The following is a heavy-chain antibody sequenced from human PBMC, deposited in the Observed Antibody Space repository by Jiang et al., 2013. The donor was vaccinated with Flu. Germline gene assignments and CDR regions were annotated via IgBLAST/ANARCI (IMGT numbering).Heavy chain of an antibody. Sequence: VQLVESGGGLVQPGGSLRLSCAASGFTFSSYSMNWVRQAPGKGLEWVSYISSSSSTIYYADSVKGRFTISRDNAKNSLYLQMNSLRAEDTAVYYCARSEMATIRYFDYWGQGTLVTVSS. V-gene: IGHV3-48*01. CDR2: ISSSSSTI. CDR1: GFTFSSYS. D-gene: IGHD5-24*01. J-gene: IGHJ4*02. CDR3: ARSEMATIRYFDY.